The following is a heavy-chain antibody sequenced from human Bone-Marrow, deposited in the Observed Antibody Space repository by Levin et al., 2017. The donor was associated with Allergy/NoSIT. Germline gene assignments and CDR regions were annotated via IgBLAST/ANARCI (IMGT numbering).Heavy chain of an antibody. V-gene: IGHV3-23*01. D-gene: IGHD3-3*01. CDR1: GFTFSSYA. J-gene: IGHJ6*03. CDR2: ISGSGGST. Sequence: GGSLRLSCAASGFTFSSYAMSWVRQAPGKGLEWVSAISGSGGSTYYADSVKGRFTISRDNSKNTLYLRMNSLRAEDTAVYYCAKGRSWIFGVVDYYYYYMDVWGKGTTVTVSS. CDR3: AKGRSWIFGVVDYYYYYMDV.